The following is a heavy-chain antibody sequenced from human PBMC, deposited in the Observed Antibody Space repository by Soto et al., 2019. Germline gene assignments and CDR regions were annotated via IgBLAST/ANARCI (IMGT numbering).Heavy chain of an antibody. CDR1: GYTFTGYY. V-gene: IGHV1-2*04. CDR3: AREWWWGDYADSDAFDI. J-gene: IGHJ3*02. Sequence: ASVKVSCKASGYTFTGYYMHWVRQAPGQGLEWMGWINPNSGGTNYAQKFQGWVTMTRDTSISTAYMELSRLRSDDTAVYYCAREWWWGDYADSDAFDIWGQGTMVT. D-gene: IGHD4-17*01. CDR2: INPNSGGT.